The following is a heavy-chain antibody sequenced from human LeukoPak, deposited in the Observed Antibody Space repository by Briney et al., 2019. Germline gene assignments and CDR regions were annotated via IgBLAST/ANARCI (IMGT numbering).Heavy chain of an antibody. CDR1: SYSISSGYY. J-gene: IGHJ4*02. V-gene: IGHV4-38-2*01. Sequence: SETLSPTCAVSSYSISSGYYWGWIRQPPGKGLEWIGSIFQSGVTYYNPSLKSRVTISVDTSKNQFSLKLSSLTAADTAVYYCARVAVGVTKSFDYWGQGTLVTVSS. CDR3: ARVAVGVTKSFDY. CDR2: IFQSGVT. D-gene: IGHD1-26*01.